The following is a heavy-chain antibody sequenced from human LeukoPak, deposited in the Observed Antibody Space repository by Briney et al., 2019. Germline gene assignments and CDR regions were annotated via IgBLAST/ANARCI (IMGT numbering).Heavy chain of an antibody. Sequence: ASVKVSCKASGYTFTSYYMHWVRQAPGQGLEWMGIINPSGGSTSYAQKFQGRVTMTRDMSTSTVYMELSSLRSEDTAVYYCARSGYRSSTSCYTGYYYYMDVWGKGTTVTVSS. V-gene: IGHV1-46*01. CDR2: INPSGGST. J-gene: IGHJ6*03. CDR1: GYTFTSYY. CDR3: ARSGYRSSTSCYTGYYYYMDV. D-gene: IGHD2-2*02.